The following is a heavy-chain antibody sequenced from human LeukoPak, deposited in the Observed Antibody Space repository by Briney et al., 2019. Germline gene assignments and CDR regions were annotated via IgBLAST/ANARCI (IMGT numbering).Heavy chain of an antibody. CDR2: VDPSGGST. CDR1: GYTFTSHY. D-gene: IGHD6-19*01. J-gene: IGHJ4*02. Sequence: GASVKVSCKASGYTFTSHYMHWVRQAPGQGLEWMGIVDPSGGSTSRAQKFQGRVTITRDTSTSTVYMELSSVTAADTAVYYCAVRQQWLGVDYWGQGTLVTVSS. V-gene: IGHV1-46*01. CDR3: AVRQQWLGVDY.